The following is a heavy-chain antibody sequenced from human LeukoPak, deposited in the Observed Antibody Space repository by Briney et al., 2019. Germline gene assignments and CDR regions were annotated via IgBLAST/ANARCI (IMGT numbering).Heavy chain of an antibody. D-gene: IGHD6-19*01. CDR1: GGSISSGSYY. CDR3: ARADGGWYYFDY. Sequence: SEPLSLTCTVSGGSISSGSYYWSWIRQPAGKGLEWIGRIYTSGSTNYNPSLKSRVTISVDTSKNQFSLKLSSVTAADTAVYYCARADGGWYYFDYWGQGTLVTVSS. V-gene: IGHV4-61*02. CDR2: IYTSGST. J-gene: IGHJ4*02.